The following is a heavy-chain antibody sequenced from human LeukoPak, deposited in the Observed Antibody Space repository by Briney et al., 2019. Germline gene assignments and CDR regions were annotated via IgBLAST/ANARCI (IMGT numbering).Heavy chain of an antibody. D-gene: IGHD3-9*01. CDR2: IFPSGGEI. J-gene: IGHJ5*02. V-gene: IGHV3-23*01. CDR1: GFTFSTFV. CDR3: ARDIDWGAFDA. Sequence: GGSLRLSCAASGFTFSTFVMIWVRQPPGKGLEWVSSIFPSGGEIHYADSVRGRFTISRDNSKSTLSLQMNSLRAEDTAIYYCARDIDWGAFDAWGQGPLVTVSS.